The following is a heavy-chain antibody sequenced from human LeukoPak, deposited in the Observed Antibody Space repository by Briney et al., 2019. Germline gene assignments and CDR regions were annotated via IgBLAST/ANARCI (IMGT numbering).Heavy chain of an antibody. J-gene: IGHJ4*02. CDR2: IYYSGRT. CDR3: ARLKSSYGDYYFDY. CDR1: GGSIISSTYY. V-gene: IGHV4-39*01. D-gene: IGHD4-17*01. Sequence: SETLSLTCTVSGGSIISSTYYWGWIRQPPGKGLEWLGNIYYSGRTYYNPSLKNRLTISVDTSRNQFSLNLRSVTAADTAVYYCARLKSSYGDYYFDYWGQGILVTVSS.